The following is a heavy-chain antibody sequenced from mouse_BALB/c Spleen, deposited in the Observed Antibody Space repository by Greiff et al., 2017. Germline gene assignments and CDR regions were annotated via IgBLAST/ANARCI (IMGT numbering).Heavy chain of an antibody. Sequence: QVQLQQSGAELVKPGASVKLSCKASGYTFTSYWMHWVKQRPGQGLEWIGEINPSNGRTNYNEKFKSKATLTVVKSSSTAYMQLSSLTSEDSAVYYCARWDYYGYGDYWGQGTTLTVSS. D-gene: IGHD1-2*01. V-gene: IGHV1S81*02. CDR2: INPSNGRT. CDR1: GYTFTSYW. CDR3: ARWDYYGYGDY. J-gene: IGHJ2*01.